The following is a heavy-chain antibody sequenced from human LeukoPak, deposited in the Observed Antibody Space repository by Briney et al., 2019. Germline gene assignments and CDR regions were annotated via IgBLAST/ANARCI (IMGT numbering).Heavy chain of an antibody. D-gene: IGHD6-19*01. CDR1: GGSISSGSYY. CDR2: IYTSGST. Sequence: KPSETLSLTCTVSGGSISSGSYYWSWIRQPAGKGLEWIGRIYTSGSTNYNPSLKSRVTISVDTSKNQFSLKLSSVTAADTAVYYCARLKYSSGWGGYYYYYMDVWGKGTTVTISS. CDR3: ARLKYSSGWGGYYYYYMDV. V-gene: IGHV4-61*02. J-gene: IGHJ6*03.